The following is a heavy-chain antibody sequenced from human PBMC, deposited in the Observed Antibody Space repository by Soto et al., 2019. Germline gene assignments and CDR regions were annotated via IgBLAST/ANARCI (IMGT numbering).Heavy chain of an antibody. Sequence: GASVKVSCKASGYTFTDYYIHWVRQAPGQGLEWMGMINPSGGSTDYAQKFRGRVTITADESTSTAYMELSSLRSEDTAVYYCARDTASAYDYGDYSWGQGTLVTVSS. D-gene: IGHD4-17*01. V-gene: IGHV1-46*01. J-gene: IGHJ4*02. CDR3: ARDTASAYDYGDYS. CDR2: INPSGGST. CDR1: GYTFTDYY.